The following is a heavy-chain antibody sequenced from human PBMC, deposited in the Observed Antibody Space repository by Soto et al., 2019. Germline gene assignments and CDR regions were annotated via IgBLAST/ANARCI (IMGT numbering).Heavy chain of an antibody. CDR3: ARGPPGYDSSGYYHSFSDY. D-gene: IGHD3-22*01. Sequence: GGSLRLSCAASGFTFSSYDMHWVRQATGKGLEWVSAIGTAGDTYYPGSVKGRFTISKENAKNSLYLQMNSLRAEDTAVYYCARGPPGYDSSGYYHSFSDYWGQGTLVTVSS. CDR1: GFTFSSYD. V-gene: IGHV3-13*01. J-gene: IGHJ4*02. CDR2: IGTAGDT.